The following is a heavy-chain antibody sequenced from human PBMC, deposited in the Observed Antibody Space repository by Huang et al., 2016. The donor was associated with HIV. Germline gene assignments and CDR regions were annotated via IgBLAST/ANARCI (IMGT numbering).Heavy chain of an antibody. CDR2: ISYDEDNK. V-gene: IGHV3-30*03. CDR1: GFPFSSYG. Sequence: QILLIESGGGVVQPGRSLRLSCAASGFPFSSYGMHWVRQAQGKGLEWVAVISYDEDNKYYADSVRGRFTISRDNSKNTLYLQMNSLRIEDTAVYYCARGPIRFLAWLLNFDYWGQGALVTVSS. D-gene: IGHD3-3*01. CDR3: ARGPIRFLAWLLNFDY. J-gene: IGHJ4*02.